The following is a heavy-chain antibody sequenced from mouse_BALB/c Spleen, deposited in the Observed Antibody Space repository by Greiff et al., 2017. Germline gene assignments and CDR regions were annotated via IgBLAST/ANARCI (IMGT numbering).Heavy chain of an antibody. D-gene: IGHD1-1*01. J-gene: IGHJ2*01. Sequence: VQLQQSGAELMKPGASVKISCKATGYTFSSYWIEWVKQRPGHGLEWIGEILPGSGSTNYNEKFKGKATFTADTSSNTAYLQLSSLTSEDTAVYYCNAGGTVVATEGDYWGQGTTLTVSS. CDR1: GYTFSSYW. CDR3: NAGGTVVATEGDY. V-gene: IGHV1-9*01. CDR2: ILPGSGST.